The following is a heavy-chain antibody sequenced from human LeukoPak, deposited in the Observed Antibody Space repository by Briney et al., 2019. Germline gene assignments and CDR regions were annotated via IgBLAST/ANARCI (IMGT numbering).Heavy chain of an antibody. V-gene: IGHV3-74*01. D-gene: IGHD3-16*01. Sequence: GGSLRLSCAASGSTFSHYWMQWVRQAPGKGLVWVSRINSDGSSTTYADSVKGRFTISRDNAKNTLYLQMNSLRAEDTAEYYCARVWGSDAFDIWGQGTMVTVSS. CDR1: GSTFSHYW. CDR2: INSDGSST. CDR3: ARVWGSDAFDI. J-gene: IGHJ3*02.